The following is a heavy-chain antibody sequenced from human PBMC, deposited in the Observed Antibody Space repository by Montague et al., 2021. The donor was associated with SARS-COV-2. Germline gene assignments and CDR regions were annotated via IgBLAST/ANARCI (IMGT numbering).Heavy chain of an antibody. D-gene: IGHD2-21*02. CDR1: GGSISIADRY. V-gene: IGHV4-39*07. J-gene: IGHJ5*02. Sequence: SETLSLTCSVSGGSISIADRYWGWIRQPPGKGLEWIGEINHSGSTNYNPSLKSRVTISVDTSKNQFSLKLSSVTAADTAVYYCARRSRVVTAIWALRTSLTSWFDPWGQGTLVTVSS. CDR3: ARRSRVVTAIWALRTSLTSWFDP. CDR2: INHSGST.